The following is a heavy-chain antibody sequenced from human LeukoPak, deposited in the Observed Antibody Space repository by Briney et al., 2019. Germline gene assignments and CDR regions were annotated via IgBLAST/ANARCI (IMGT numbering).Heavy chain of an antibody. V-gene: IGHV3-23*01. CDR3: AKDLAYYDSSGYYPGEGY. CDR2: ISGSGGST. Sequence: GGSLRLSCAASGFTFSSYAMSWVRQAPGKGLEWVSAISGSGGSTYYADSVKGRFTISRDNSKNTLYLQMNSLGAEDTAVYYCAKDLAYYDSSGYYPGEGYWGQGTLVTVSS. D-gene: IGHD3-22*01. CDR1: GFTFSSYA. J-gene: IGHJ4*02.